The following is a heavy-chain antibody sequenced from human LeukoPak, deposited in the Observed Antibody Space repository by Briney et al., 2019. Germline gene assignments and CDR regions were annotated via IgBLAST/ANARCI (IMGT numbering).Heavy chain of an antibody. J-gene: IGHJ4*02. CDR2: IYYSGST. CDR3: ARGRYGWLPFDY. D-gene: IGHD3-16*01. CDR1: GGSISSYY. Sequence: SETLSLTCTVSGGSISSYYWSWIRQPPGKGLEWIGYIYYSGSTNYNPSLKSRVTISVDTSKNQFTLKLSSVTAADTAVYYCARGRYGWLPFDYWGQGTLVTVSS. V-gene: IGHV4-59*01.